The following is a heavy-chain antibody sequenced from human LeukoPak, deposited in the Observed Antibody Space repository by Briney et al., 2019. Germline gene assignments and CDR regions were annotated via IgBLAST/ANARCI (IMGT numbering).Heavy chain of an antibody. J-gene: IGHJ4*02. CDR1: GFTFSSSA. CDR3: TKDIDTYCGGDCPDY. V-gene: IGHV3-21*04. Sequence: GGSLRLSCAASGFTFSSSAMNWVRQAPGKGLEWVSSINNVGSHIYYADSVKGRFTISRDNAKNSLYLQMNSLRAEDTAVYYCTKDIDTYCGGDCPDYWGQGTLVTVSS. CDR2: INNVGSHI. D-gene: IGHD2-21*01.